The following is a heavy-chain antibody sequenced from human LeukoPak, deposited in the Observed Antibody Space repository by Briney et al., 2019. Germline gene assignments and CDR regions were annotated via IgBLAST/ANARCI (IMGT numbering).Heavy chain of an antibody. CDR3: AREGIRVNYYYYGMDV. D-gene: IGHD2/OR15-2a*01. CDR1: GFTFTSSA. V-gene: IGHV1-58*01. J-gene: IGHJ6*02. Sequence: TSVKVSCKASGFTFTSSAVQWVRQARGQRLEWIGWIVVGSGNTNYAQKFQERVTTTRDMSTSTAYMELSSLRSEDTAVYYCAREGIRVNYYYYGMDVWGQGTTVTVSS. CDR2: IVVGSGNT.